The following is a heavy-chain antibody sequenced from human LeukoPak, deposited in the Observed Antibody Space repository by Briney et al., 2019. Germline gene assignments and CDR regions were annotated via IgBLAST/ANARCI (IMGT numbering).Heavy chain of an antibody. CDR2: IYHSGST. V-gene: IGHV4-4*02. CDR1: GASISSSNW. CDR3: ARVSVTFGGVIVILGN. Sequence: KASETLSLTCAVSGASISSSNWWSWVRPPPGKGLEWIGQIYHSGSTNYNPSLKSRVTISVDKSRNQFSLKLSSVTAADTAVYYCARVSVTFGGVIVILGNWGQGTLVTVSS. D-gene: IGHD3-16*02. J-gene: IGHJ4*02.